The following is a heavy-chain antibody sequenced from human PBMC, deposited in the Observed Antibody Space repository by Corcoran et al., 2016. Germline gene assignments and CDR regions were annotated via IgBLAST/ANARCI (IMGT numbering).Heavy chain of an antibody. D-gene: IGHD3-22*01. CDR1: RGTFSSDA. Sequence: QVQLEQSGAEVKKPGSSVKVSCKASRGTFSSDAISWVRQAHGQGLEWRGGIIPIFGTANYAQKFQGRVTITADESTSTVYMEMSSLRSEEPAVYYCAGSYFDRSGYPRAPYFDYWGQGTLVTVSS. CDR2: IIPIFGTA. J-gene: IGHJ4*02. CDR3: AGSYFDRSGYPRAPYFDY. V-gene: IGHV1-69*01.